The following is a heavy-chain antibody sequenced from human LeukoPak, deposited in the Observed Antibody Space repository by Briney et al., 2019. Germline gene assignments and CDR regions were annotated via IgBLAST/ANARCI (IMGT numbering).Heavy chain of an antibody. CDR1: GGSISSYY. J-gene: IGHJ4*02. V-gene: IGHV4-59*01. CDR3: ARVSSAMVTQFDY. Sequence: PSETLSLTCTVSGGSISSYYWSWLRQPPGKGLEWIGYIYYSGSTNYNPSLKSRVTISVDTSKNQFSPKLSSVTAADTAVYYCARVSSAMVTQFDYWGQGTLVTVSS. D-gene: IGHD5-18*01. CDR2: IYYSGST.